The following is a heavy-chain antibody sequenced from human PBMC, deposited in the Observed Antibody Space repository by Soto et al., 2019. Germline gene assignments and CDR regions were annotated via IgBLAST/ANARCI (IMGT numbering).Heavy chain of an antibody. D-gene: IGHD6-13*01. CDR3: ARGRGIGFSSTWNIYWYYNMDV. V-gene: IGHV1-69*01. J-gene: IGHJ6*02. Sequence: QVQLVQSGAEVRKSGSSVKVSCKAAGGTFSDYALSWVRQAPGQGLEWMGGIIPMFATTNYAQKFQGRVTITAVDSATTAHMELSSLKSEDTAVYYCARGRGIGFSSTWNIYWYYNMDVWGQGTTVTVSS. CDR1: GGTFSDYA. CDR2: IIPMFATT.